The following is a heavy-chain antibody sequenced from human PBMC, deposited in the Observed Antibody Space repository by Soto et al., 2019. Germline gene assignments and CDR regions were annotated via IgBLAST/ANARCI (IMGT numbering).Heavy chain of an antibody. CDR1: GGSISSYY. CDR2: IYYSGST. J-gene: IGHJ4*02. V-gene: IGHV4-59*01. Sequence: SETLSLTCTVSGGSISSYYWSWIRQPPGKGLEWIGYIYYSGSTNYNPPLKSRVTISVDTSKNQFSLKLSSVTAADTAVYYCARDYGTAAYFDYWGQGTLVTVSS. CDR3: ARDYGTAAYFDY. D-gene: IGHD2-21*02.